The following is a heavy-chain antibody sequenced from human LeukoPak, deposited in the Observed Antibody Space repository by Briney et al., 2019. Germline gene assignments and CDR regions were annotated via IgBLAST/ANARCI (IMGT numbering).Heavy chain of an antibody. Sequence: GASVKVSCKASGYTFTGYYMHWVRQAPGQGLEWMGWINPNRGGTNYAQKFQGRVTMTRDTSISTAYMELSRLRSDDTAVYYCARDPKLSSSWYFTDTPGAFDIWGQGTMVTVSS. CDR2: INPNRGGT. V-gene: IGHV1-2*02. D-gene: IGHD6-13*01. CDR1: GYTFTGYY. J-gene: IGHJ3*02. CDR3: ARDPKLSSSWYFTDTPGAFDI.